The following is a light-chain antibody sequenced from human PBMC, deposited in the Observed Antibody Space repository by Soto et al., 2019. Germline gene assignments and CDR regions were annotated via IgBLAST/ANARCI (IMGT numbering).Light chain of an antibody. Sequence: QSALAQPPSASGTPGQRVTISCSGSSSNIGSNTVNWYQQLPGTAPKLVIYINNQRPSGVPDRFSGSKSGTSASLAISGLQSEDEADYYCAAWDDSLNGYVFGIGTKVTV. J-gene: IGLJ1*01. CDR1: SSNIGSNT. CDR2: INN. V-gene: IGLV1-44*01. CDR3: AAWDDSLNGYV.